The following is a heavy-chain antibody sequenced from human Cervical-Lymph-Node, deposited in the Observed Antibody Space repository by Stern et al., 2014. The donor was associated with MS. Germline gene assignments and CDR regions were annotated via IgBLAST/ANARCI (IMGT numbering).Heavy chain of an antibody. V-gene: IGHV1-46*01. J-gene: IGHJ6*02. CDR3: AREVTGHRLGMMDV. Sequence: VQLVESGAEVKKPGASVKVSCQASGYTFTSYYMHWVRQAPGQGLEWMGIINPTGGSTSYAQKFQGRLTMTRDTSTSTVYMELSSLRSDDTAVYYCAREVTGHRLGMMDVWGQGTTVTVSS. D-gene: IGHD2-21*02. CDR2: INPTGGST. CDR1: GYTFTSYY.